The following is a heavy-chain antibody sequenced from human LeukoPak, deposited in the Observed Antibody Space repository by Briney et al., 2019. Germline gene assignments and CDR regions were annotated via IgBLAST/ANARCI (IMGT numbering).Heavy chain of an antibody. CDR1: GYTFTGYY. V-gene: IGHV1-2*04. CDR2: INPNSGCT. J-gene: IGHJ4*02. Sequence: GASVKVSCKASGYTFTGYYMHWVRQAPGQGLEWMGWINPNSGCTNYAQKFQGWVTMTRDTSISTAYMELRSLRSDDTAVYYCARDPGQYYDILTGYYTPYYFDYWGQGTLVTVSS. D-gene: IGHD3-9*01. CDR3: ARDPGQYYDILTGYYTPYYFDY.